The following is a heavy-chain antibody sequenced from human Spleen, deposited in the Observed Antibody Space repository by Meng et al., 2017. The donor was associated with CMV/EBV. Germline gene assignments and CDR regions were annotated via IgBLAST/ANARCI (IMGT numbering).Heavy chain of an antibody. CDR1: GFTFSNYA. Sequence: GESLKISCAASGFTFSNYAMSWVRQAPGKGLEWVSTISGSGLRTFYADSVKGRFTISRDNSKNTLYLQMNSLRAGDTAIYYCAKVSNYFDSSGMDAFHIWGHGTKVTVSS. V-gene: IGHV3-23*01. J-gene: IGHJ3*02. D-gene: IGHD3-22*01. CDR2: ISGSGLRT. CDR3: AKVSNYFDSSGMDAFHI.